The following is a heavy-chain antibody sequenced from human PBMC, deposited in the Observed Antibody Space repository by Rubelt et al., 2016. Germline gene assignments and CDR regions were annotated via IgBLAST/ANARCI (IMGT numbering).Heavy chain of an antibody. V-gene: IGHV1-46*01. CDR2: INPRGGRT. Sequence: QVQLVQSGAEVKKPGASVKVSCKASGYTFTSYYMHWVRPAPGQGLEWIGIINPRGGRTSYAQKCQGRGTMTRDTSISTAYMDLSRLKSDDTALDYCARELDDFWSGYKYWGQGTLVTVSS. CDR1: GYTFTSYY. CDR3: ARELDDFWSGYKY. J-gene: IGHJ4*02. D-gene: IGHD3-3*01.